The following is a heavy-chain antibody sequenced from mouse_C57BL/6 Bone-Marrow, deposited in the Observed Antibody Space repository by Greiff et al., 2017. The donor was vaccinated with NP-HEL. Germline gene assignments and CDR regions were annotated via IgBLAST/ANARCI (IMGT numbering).Heavy chain of an antibody. V-gene: IGHV1-69*01. CDR3: ARSLYGSSND. CDR2: IDPSDSYT. Sequence: VQLQQSGAELVMPGASVKLSCKASGYTFTSYWMHWVKQRPGQGLEWIGEIDPSDSYTNYNQKFKGKSTLTVDKSSSTAYMQLSSLTSEDSAVYYCARSLYGSSNDWGQGTTLTVSS. J-gene: IGHJ2*01. D-gene: IGHD1-1*01. CDR1: GYTFTSYW.